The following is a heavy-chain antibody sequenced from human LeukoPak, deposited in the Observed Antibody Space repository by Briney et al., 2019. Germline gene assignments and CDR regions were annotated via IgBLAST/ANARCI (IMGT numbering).Heavy chain of an antibody. V-gene: IGHV3-30*04. CDR1: GFTFSNFA. CDR2: VSSDGSKK. Sequence: GGSLRLSCAASGFTFSNFAIHWVRQAPDKGLEWVAVVSSDGSKKYYADSVKGRFIISRDNSKNTLSLQMNSLRTDDTAVYYCARGHRRTVFGVVIRTLGAFDIWGQGTLVTVSS. J-gene: IGHJ4*02. CDR3: ARGHRRTVFGVVIRTLGAFDI. D-gene: IGHD3-3*01.